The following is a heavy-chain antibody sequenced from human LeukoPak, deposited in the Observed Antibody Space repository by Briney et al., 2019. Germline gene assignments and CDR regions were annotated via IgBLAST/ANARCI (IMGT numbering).Heavy chain of an antibody. CDR2: ISSSSSYI. Sequence: GGSLRLSCAASGFTFSSYSMNWVRQAPGRGLEWVSSISSSSSYIYYADSLKGRFTISRDNAKNSLYLQMNSLRAEDTAVYYCARVNEGLVRYYYYYMDVWGKGTTVTISS. D-gene: IGHD6-19*01. CDR3: ARVNEGLVRYYYYYMDV. J-gene: IGHJ6*03. CDR1: GFTFSSYS. V-gene: IGHV3-21*01.